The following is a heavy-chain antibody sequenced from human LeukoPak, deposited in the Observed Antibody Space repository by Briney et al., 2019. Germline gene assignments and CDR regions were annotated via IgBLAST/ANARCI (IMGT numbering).Heavy chain of an antibody. CDR2: ISSTGGTA. J-gene: IGHJ6*03. CDR1: GFTFSSFG. D-gene: IGHD2-15*01. Sequence: GGTLRLSCAASGFTFSSFGMSWVRQAPGKGLEWVSAISSTGGTAYYADSVKGRFTISRDNSKNALYLQMNSLRAEDTAIYYCAKNGDRGAYCSGGSCYPYYYYNMDVWGKGTTVTISS. V-gene: IGHV3-23*01. CDR3: AKNGDRGAYCSGGSCYPYYYYNMDV.